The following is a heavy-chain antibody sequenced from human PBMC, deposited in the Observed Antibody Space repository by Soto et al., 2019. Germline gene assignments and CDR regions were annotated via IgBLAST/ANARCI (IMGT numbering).Heavy chain of an antibody. Sequence: ASVKVSCKASGGTFSSYAISWVRQAPGQGLEWMGGIIPIFGTANYAQKFQGRVTITADKSTSTAYMELSSLRSEDTAVYYCATIEVAGPGGYFDHWGQGTLVTVSS. CDR2: IIPIFGTA. CDR1: GGTFSSYA. D-gene: IGHD6-19*01. J-gene: IGHJ4*02. V-gene: IGHV1-69*06. CDR3: ATIEVAGPGGYFDH.